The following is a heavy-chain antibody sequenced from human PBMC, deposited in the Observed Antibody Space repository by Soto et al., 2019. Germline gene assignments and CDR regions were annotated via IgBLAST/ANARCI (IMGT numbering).Heavy chain of an antibody. D-gene: IGHD5-12*01. CDR1: GYSFTSYR. CDR2: IDPSDSYT. Sequence: GEALKSSCKGSGYSFTSYRISWVRQMPGKGLEWMGRIDPSDSYTNYSPSFQGHVTISADKSISTAYLQWSSLKASDTAMYYCARRGDGYNRYLDYWGQGTLVTVSS. J-gene: IGHJ4*02. CDR3: ARRGDGYNRYLDY. V-gene: IGHV5-10-1*01.